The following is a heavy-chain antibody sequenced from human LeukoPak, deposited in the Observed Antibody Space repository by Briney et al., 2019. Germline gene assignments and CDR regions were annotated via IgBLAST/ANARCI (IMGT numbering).Heavy chain of an antibody. CDR2: IRYDGSNK. V-gene: IGHV3-30*02. CDR1: GFTFSSYG. J-gene: IGHJ4*02. Sequence: GGSLRLSCAASGFTFSSYGMHWVRQAPGKGLEWVAFIRYDGSNKYYADSVKGRFTISRDNSKNTLYLQMNSLRAEDTAVYYCARDRSSRDYVDCSGGTCYSDHWGQGTLVTVSS. D-gene: IGHD2-15*01. CDR3: ARDRSSRDYVDCSGGTCYSDH.